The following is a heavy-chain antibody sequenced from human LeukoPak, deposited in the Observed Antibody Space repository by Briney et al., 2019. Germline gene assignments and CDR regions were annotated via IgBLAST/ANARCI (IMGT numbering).Heavy chain of an antibody. Sequence: GGSLRLSCAASGFMFNIHVMSWVRQAPGKGLEWVSAISGSGGSTYYADSVKGRFTISRDNSKNTLYLQMNSLRAEDTAVYYCAKDLITYYYGSGSPRPVDYWGQGTLVTVSS. V-gene: IGHV3-23*01. CDR3: AKDLITYYYGSGSPRPVDY. CDR1: GFMFNIHV. D-gene: IGHD3-10*01. J-gene: IGHJ4*02. CDR2: ISGSGGST.